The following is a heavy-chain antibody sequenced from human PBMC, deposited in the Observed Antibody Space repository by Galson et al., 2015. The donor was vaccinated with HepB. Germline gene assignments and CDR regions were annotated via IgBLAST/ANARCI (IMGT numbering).Heavy chain of an antibody. CDR2: IDWDDDK. V-gene: IGHV2-70*04. CDR1: GFSLSTSGMR. CDR3: TRIPSGGYAFDI. D-gene: IGHD3-10*01. J-gene: IGHJ3*02. Sequence: PALVKPTQTLTLTCTFSGFSLSTSGMRVSWIRQPPGKALEWLARIDWDDDKFYSTSLKTRLTISKDTSKNPVVLSMTNMDPVDTATYYCTRIPSGGYAFDIWGQGTMVTVSS.